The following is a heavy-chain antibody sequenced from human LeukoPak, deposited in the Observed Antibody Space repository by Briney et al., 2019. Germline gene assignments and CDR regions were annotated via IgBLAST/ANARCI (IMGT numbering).Heavy chain of an antibody. CDR1: EFTFSSYS. CDR3: ARGGYSYGYSYYFDY. Sequence: GGSLRLSCAASEFTFSSYSMNWVRQAPGKGLEWVSYITNSGNSKSYADSVKGRFTISRDNTKNSLYLQMNSLRAEDTAVYYCARGGYSYGYSYYFDYWGQGTLVTVSS. J-gene: IGHJ4*02. CDR2: ITNSGNSK. V-gene: IGHV3-48*01. D-gene: IGHD5-18*01.